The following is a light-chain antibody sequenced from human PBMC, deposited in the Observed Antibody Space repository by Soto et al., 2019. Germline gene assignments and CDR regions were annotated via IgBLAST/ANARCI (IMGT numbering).Light chain of an antibody. CDR3: QHYNGYVEA. J-gene: IGKJ1*01. Sequence: EIVLTQFPGTLSLSPGERATLSCRASQTVSSGFLAWYQKKPGQAPRLLLYGASSRATGIPDRFGGSGSVTDFTLTISILQHDDFETYYSQHYNGYVEAFGQGNKLDLK. CDR2: GAS. V-gene: IGKV3-20*01. CDR1: QTVSSGF.